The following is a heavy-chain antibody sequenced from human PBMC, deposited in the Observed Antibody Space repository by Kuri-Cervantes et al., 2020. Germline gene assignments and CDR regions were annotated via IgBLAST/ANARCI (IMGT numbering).Heavy chain of an antibody. D-gene: IGHD5-12*01. V-gene: IGHV4-61*02. CDR2: IYTSGST. CDR3: ARFSGYASD. Sequence: SETLSLTCTVSGGSISSGSYYWSWIRQPAGKGLEWIGRIYTSGSTNYNPSLKSRVTITVDTSKNQFSLKLSSVTAVDTAVYYCARFSGYASDWGQGTLVTVSS. J-gene: IGHJ4*02. CDR1: GGSISSGSYY.